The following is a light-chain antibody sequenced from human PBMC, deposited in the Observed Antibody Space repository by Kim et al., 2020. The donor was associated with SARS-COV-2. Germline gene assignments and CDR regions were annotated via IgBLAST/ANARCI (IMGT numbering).Light chain of an antibody. Sequence: GQSVAIACTGPSGDVGGYNEVSWYQQHQGKAPKLRIYDVAKRPSGVPDRFSGSKSGNTASLTVSGLQAEDEADYYCNSYAGGNSYVFGGGTQLTVL. J-gene: IGLJ3*02. CDR1: SGDVGGYNE. CDR3: NSYAGGNSYV. V-gene: IGLV2-8*01. CDR2: DVA.